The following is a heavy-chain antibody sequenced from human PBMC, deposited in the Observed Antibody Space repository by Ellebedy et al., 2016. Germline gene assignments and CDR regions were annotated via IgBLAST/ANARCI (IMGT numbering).Heavy chain of an antibody. CDR1: GFTFSNYG. J-gene: IGHJ4*02. V-gene: IGHV3-33*05. CDR2: IQYDGSIQ. D-gene: IGHD2-2*01. Sequence: GESLKISXAASGFTFSNYGMHWVRQAPGKGLEWVTAIQYDGSIQYYADSVRSRFTISRDDSKNTLYLQMNSLRAEDTAVYYCTRDSCSSPSCFDYWGQGTPVTVSS. CDR3: TRDSCSSPSCFDY.